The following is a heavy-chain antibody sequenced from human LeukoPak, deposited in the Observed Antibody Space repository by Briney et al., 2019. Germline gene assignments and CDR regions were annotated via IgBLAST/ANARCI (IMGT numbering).Heavy chain of an antibody. CDR1: GFTFTTYW. CDR3: VKNSGWYCLDY. D-gene: IGHD6-13*01. V-gene: IGHV3-7*03. CDR2: IKPDGSEK. Sequence: GGSLRLSCAASGFTFTTYWMSWVRQAPGKGLEWVANIKPDGSEKYYVDSVKGRFTISRDNAKNSLYLQMNSLRAEDTAVYYCVKNSGWYCLDYWGQGITVIVSS. J-gene: IGHJ4*02.